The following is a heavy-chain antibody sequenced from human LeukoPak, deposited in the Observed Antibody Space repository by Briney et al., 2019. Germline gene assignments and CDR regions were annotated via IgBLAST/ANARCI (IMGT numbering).Heavy chain of an antibody. J-gene: IGHJ4*02. CDR1: GFTFSSYA. D-gene: IGHD5-24*01. CDR2: ISGSGGSS. Sequence: GGSLRLSCAVSGFTFSSYAMSWVRQAPGKGLDWVSVISGSGGSSYYADSVKGRFTISRDNSKNTLYLQMNSLRAEDTAVYYCARWLQRAFDYWGQGTLVTVSS. V-gene: IGHV3-23*01. CDR3: ARWLQRAFDY.